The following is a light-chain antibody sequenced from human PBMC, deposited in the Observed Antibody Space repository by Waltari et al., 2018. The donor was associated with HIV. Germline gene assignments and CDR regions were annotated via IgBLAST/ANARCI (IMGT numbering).Light chain of an antibody. CDR3: ATWDDNLNTYV. CDR2: SND. V-gene: IGLV1-47*01. CDR1: TSNIAANY. Sequence: QSVLSQPPSMSGAPGQRVTLPCSGNTSNIAANYVSWFQNGPDAAPKLFIFSNDRRPSGVPGRVSGSKAGTSAYLAISGLRPEDEADYYCATWDDNLNTYVFGPGTRLSVL. J-gene: IGLJ1*01.